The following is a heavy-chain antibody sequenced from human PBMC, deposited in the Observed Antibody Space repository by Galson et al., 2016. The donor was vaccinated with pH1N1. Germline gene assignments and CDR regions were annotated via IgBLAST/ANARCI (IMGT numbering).Heavy chain of an antibody. V-gene: IGHV3-48*03. CDR1: GFTFNSYE. CDR3: TGTLLSFGEPNNADF. CDR2: INGSSGTIR. D-gene: IGHD3-10*01. J-gene: IGHJ4*02. Sequence: SLRLSCAASGFTFNSYEMNWFRQAPGKGLEWVSYINGSSGTIRNYADAVKGRFTISRDNAKNMLYLQMNSLRVDDTAIYYCTGTLLSFGEPNNADFWGQGTQFTVSS.